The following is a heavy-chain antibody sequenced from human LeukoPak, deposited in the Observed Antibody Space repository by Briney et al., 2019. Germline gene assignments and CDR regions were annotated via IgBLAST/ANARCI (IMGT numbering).Heavy chain of an antibody. J-gene: IGHJ5*02. V-gene: IGHV3-48*04. CDR1: GFTFSSYW. D-gene: IGHD4-17*01. CDR3: ARMTTANGGGWFDP. CDR2: ISSSGSTI. Sequence: PGGSLRLSCAASGFTFSSYWMSWVRQAPGKGLEWVSYISSSGSTIYYADSVKGRFTISRDNAKNSLYLQMNSLRAEDTAVYYCARMTTANGGGWFDPWGQGTLVTVSS.